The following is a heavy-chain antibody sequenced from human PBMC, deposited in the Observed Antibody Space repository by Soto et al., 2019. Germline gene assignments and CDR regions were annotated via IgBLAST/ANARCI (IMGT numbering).Heavy chain of an antibody. CDR3: ARLGLGSSSWYNWFDP. CDR1: GYRFTSYW. CDR2: IYPGDSDT. D-gene: IGHD6-13*01. J-gene: IGHJ5*02. Sequence: PGESLKISCQGSGYRFTSYWIGWVRQMPGKGLEWMGIIYPGDSDTGYSPSFQGQVTISADKSISTAYLQWSSLKASDTAMYYCARLGLGSSSWYNWFDPWGQGTLVTVSS. V-gene: IGHV5-51*01.